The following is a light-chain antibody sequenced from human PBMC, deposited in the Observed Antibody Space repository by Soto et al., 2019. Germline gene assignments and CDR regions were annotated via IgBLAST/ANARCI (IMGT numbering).Light chain of an antibody. CDR2: AAS. CDR1: QGISNY. CDR3: QKDNSAART. Sequence: DIQMTQSPSSLSASVGDRVTITCRASQGISNYLAWYQQKPGKVPQLLIYAASTLQSGVPSRFSGSGSGTYFTLTISSLQPEDVATYYCQKDNSAARTFGQGTKVDIK. V-gene: IGKV1-27*01. J-gene: IGKJ1*01.